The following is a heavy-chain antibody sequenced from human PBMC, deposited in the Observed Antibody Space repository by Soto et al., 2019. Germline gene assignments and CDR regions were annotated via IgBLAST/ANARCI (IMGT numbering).Heavy chain of an antibody. J-gene: IGHJ4*02. V-gene: IGHV3-11*01. CDR3: ARDLEAGEGGSDY. CDR1: GFSFSGYY. CDR2: ISSSGSTI. D-gene: IGHD1-1*01. Sequence: GGTLGLSCAASGFSFSGYYMTGIRQSPGKGLEWVSDISSSGSTIYYADSVKGRFTISRDNDKNSLYLQINRLRGEDTDVYYCARDLEAGEGGSDYWGQGTWGTVS.